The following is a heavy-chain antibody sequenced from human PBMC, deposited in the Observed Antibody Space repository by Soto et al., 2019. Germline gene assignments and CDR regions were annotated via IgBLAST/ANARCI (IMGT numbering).Heavy chain of an antibody. CDR3: ARVAGHKNARFDT. CDR2: INPGSGVT. J-gene: IGHJ4*02. V-gene: IGHV1-2*02. CDR1: GYSFTKYH. D-gene: IGHD1-1*01. Sequence: ASVKVSCKASGYSFTKYHMHWVRQAPGQGLEWMGWINPGSGVTNQAQKFQGRVTMTRDTSISTTYMELNSLTSDDTAVYYCARVAGHKNARFDTWGQGALVTVSS.